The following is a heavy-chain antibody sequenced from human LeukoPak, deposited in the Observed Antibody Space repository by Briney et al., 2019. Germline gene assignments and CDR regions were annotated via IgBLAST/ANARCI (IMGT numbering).Heavy chain of an antibody. V-gene: IGHV3-23*01. D-gene: IGHD1-26*01. J-gene: IGHJ4*02. CDR1: GFTFSSYA. CDR3: AKDSGSFDY. Sequence: GGSLRLSCAASGFTFSSYAMAWVRQAPGKGLEWVSAISDSGANTYYADSVKGRFTVSRDNSKNTLYLQMNSLRAEDTAVYYCAKDSGSFDYWGPGTLVTVSS. CDR2: ISDSGANT.